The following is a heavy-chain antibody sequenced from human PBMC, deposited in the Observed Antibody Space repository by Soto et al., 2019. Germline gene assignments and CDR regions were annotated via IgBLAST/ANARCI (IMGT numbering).Heavy chain of an antibody. CDR2: INADYGNT. CDR3: ARCIQGDYYYGMDV. V-gene: IGHV1-18*01. CDR1: GYTFYSHS. D-gene: IGHD5-18*01. Sequence: ASVKVSCKASGYTFYSHSISWVRPAPGQGLEWMGRINADYGNTQYAQKFRGRVTMSTDTSTTTVYMELTNLRSDDTAVYYCARCIQGDYYYGMDVWG. J-gene: IGHJ6*02.